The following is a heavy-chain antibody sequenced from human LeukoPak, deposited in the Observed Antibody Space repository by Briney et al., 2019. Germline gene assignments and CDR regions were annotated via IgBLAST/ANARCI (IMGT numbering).Heavy chain of an antibody. CDR2: ITISGSST. J-gene: IGHJ5*01. CDR3: ARLKDAVTIFDC. Sequence: GGSLRLSCAASGFTFSDYYMSWIRQAPGKGLEWVSSITISGSSTYNADSVKGRFTISRDNAKNSLYLQMNSLRAEDTAVYYCARLKDAVTIFDCWGQGILVTVSS. D-gene: IGHD4-17*01. CDR1: GFTFSDYY. V-gene: IGHV3-11*01.